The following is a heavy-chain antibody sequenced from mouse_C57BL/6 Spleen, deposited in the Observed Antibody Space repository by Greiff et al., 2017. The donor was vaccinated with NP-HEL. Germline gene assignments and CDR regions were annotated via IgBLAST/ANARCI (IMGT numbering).Heavy chain of an antibody. CDR2: IDPETGGT. J-gene: IGHJ2*01. Sequence: QVQLQQSGAELVRPGASVTLSCKASGYTFTDYEMHWVKQTPVHGLEWIGAIDPETGGTAYNQKFKGKAILTADKSSSTAYMELRSLTSEDSAVYYCTRSENYYGSSYLDYWGQGTTLTVAS. V-gene: IGHV1-15*01. CDR3: TRSENYYGSSYLDY. CDR1: GYTFTDYE. D-gene: IGHD1-1*01.